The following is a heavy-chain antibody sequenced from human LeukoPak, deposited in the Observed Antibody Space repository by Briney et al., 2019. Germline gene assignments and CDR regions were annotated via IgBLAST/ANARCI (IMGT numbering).Heavy chain of an antibody. J-gene: IGHJ6*04. V-gene: IGHV3-48*03. CDR2: ISRSGSTI. CDR3: AELGITMIGGV. CDR1: VFTFSRYE. D-gene: IGHD3-10*02. Sequence: GGSLRLSCAASVFTFSRYEMNWVRQARGKGREGVSYISRSGSTIYYADSVKGRFTISRDNAKNSLYLQMNSLRAEDTAVYYCAELGITMIGGVWGKGTTVTISS.